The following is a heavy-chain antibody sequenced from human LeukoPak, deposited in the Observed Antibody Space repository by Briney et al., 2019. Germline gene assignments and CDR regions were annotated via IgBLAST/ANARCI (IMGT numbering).Heavy chain of an antibody. J-gene: IGHJ4*02. CDR2: ISGSGGST. Sequence: GGSLRLPCAASGFTFSSYAMSWVRQAPGKGLEWVSAISGSGGSTYYADSVKGRFTISRDNSKNTLYLQMNSLRAEDTAVYYCAKDVKWLRFGHFDYWGQGTLVTVSS. CDR1: GFTFSSYA. CDR3: AKDVKWLRFGHFDY. D-gene: IGHD5-12*01. V-gene: IGHV3-23*01.